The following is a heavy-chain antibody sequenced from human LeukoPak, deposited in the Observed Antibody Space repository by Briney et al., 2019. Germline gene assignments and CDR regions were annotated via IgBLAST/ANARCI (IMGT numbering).Heavy chain of an antibody. CDR1: GDSASSISVA. J-gene: IGHJ6*02. V-gene: IGHV6-1*01. Sequence: SQTLSLTCAISGDSASSISVAWNWIRQSPSRGLEWLGRTYYRSKWYYEYAVSVKSRINISPDTSKNQFSLQLTSVTPEDTAVYYCSLARSEYHYGMDVWGQGTTVTVSS. CDR2: TYYRSKWYY. CDR3: SLARSEYHYGMDV.